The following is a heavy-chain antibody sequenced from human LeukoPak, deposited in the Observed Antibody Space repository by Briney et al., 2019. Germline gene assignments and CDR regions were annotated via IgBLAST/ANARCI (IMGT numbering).Heavy chain of an antibody. V-gene: IGHV4-4*07. CDR1: GGSISSYY. CDR3: AREGSSSWATWYFDL. Sequence: PSETLSLTCTVSGGSISSYYWSWIRQPAGKGLEWIGRIYTSGSTNYNPSLESRVTMSVDTSKNQFSLKLSSVTAADTAVYYCAREGSSSWATWYFDLWGRGTLVTVSS. CDR2: IYTSGST. D-gene: IGHD6-13*01. J-gene: IGHJ2*01.